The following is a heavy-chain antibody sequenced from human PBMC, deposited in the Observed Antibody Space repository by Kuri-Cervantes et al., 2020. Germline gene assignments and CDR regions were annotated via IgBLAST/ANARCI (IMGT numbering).Heavy chain of an antibody. Sequence: GGSLRLSCAASGFTFSSYSMNWVRQAPGKGLEWVSSISSSSSYIYYADSVQGRFTISRDNSKNTVYLQMNSLRAEDTAVYYCARKSTVTGPRGSYNFDYWGQGTLVTVSS. D-gene: IGHD4-11*01. V-gene: IGHV3-21*04. CDR3: ARKSTVTGPRGSYNFDY. CDR2: ISSSSSYI. CDR1: GFTFSSYS. J-gene: IGHJ4*02.